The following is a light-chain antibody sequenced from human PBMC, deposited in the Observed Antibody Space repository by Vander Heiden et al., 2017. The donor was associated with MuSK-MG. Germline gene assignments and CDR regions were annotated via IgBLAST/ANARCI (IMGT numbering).Light chain of an antibody. V-gene: IGLV1-44*01. CDR2: NDD. CDR1: RYNIASKP. CDR3: ATWDDSLNKWV. J-gene: IGLJ3*02. Sequence: QSVLAQPPSASGTPGQRVTISCSGSRYNIASKPVNWYHHLPGTAPTVLIYNDDLRPSGVPARFSASKSGTSASLAIGGLRSEDEGDYYCATWDDSLNKWVFGGDTKL.